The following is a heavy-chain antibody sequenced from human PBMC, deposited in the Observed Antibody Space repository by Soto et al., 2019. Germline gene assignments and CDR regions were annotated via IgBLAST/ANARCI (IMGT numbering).Heavy chain of an antibody. CDR1: GFTFSSYG. J-gene: IGHJ5*02. D-gene: IGHD3-10*01. CDR2: IWYDGSNK. Sequence: QVQLVESGGGVVQPGRSLRLSCAASGFTFSSYGMHWVRQAPGKGLEWVAVIWYDGSNKYYADSVKGRFTISRDNSKNTLYLQINSLRAEDTAVYYCARGYGWGSRWFDPWGQGTLVTVSS. CDR3: ARGYGWGSRWFDP. V-gene: IGHV3-33*01.